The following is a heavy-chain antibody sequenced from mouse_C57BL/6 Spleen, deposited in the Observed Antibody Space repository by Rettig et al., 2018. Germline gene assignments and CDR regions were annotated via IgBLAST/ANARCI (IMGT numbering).Heavy chain of an antibody. CDR2: IYPRDGST. CDR1: GYTFTDHT. J-gene: IGHJ3*01. Sequence: VSGYTFTDHTIHWMKQRPEQGLEWIGYIYPRDGSTKYNEKFKGKATLTADKSSSTAYMQLNSLTSEDSAVYFCARGGYYGSSWFAYWGQGTLVTVSA. D-gene: IGHD1-1*01. CDR3: ARGGYYGSSWFAY. V-gene: IGHV1-78*01.